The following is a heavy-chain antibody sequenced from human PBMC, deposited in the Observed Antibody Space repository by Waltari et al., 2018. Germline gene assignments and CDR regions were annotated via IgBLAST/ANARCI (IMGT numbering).Heavy chain of an antibody. V-gene: IGHV4-4*02. CDR3: ARDRGSGLFLDS. Sequence: QLQLQESGPGLVKPSGTLSLTCAVSGDSMRTSYWWSWVRQVPGKGLEWIGQVHFSGKTNYNPSFASRVTVSLDAYNKQFSLKVTSATAADTAVYYCARDRGSGLFLDSWGPGTLVTVSP. D-gene: IGHD2-15*01. CDR1: GDSMRTSYW. J-gene: IGHJ4*02. CDR2: VHFSGKT.